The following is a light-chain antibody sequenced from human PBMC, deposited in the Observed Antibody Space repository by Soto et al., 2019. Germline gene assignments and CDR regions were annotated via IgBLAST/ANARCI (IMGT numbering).Light chain of an antibody. CDR3: QQSYSGQLT. J-gene: IGKJ3*01. CDR2: AAS. V-gene: IGKV1-39*01. Sequence: DIQMTQSPSSVSASVGDRVTITCRASRSIATYLNWYQQAPGKAPKVLIYAASTLASGVPSRFSGRGGGTEFTLTITSLQPEDSATYYCQQSYSGQLTFGPGTKVDIK. CDR1: RSIATY.